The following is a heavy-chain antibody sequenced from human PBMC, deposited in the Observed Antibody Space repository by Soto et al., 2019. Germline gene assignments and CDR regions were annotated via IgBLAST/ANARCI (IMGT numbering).Heavy chain of an antibody. CDR3: ATDPVAVTGSFIDS. CDR2: ISYDGRET. Sequence: PGGSLRLSCAASGFTFSAYAFHWVRQAPGKGLEWLSVISYDGRETHYADSVEGRFIISRDSSKKTAYLQMNSLRGDDTAVYFCATDPVAVTGSFIDSWGQGTLVTVPQ. D-gene: IGHD2-21*02. J-gene: IGHJ4*02. CDR1: GFTFSAYA. V-gene: IGHV3-30-3*01.